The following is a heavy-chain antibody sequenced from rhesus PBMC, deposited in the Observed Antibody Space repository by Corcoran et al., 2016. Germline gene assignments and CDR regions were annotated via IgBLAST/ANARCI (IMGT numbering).Heavy chain of an antibody. D-gene: IGHD2-33*01. V-gene: IGHV4S10*01. CDR3: ARTRPSHTVTPRAFDF. J-gene: IGHJ3*01. Sequence: QVQLQESGPGVVKPSETLSLTCAVSGGSISDNYRWSWIRQPPMEGLEWIGFISGSSPTTSYNPSLYRRVTISTDTSKNQFSLNLNSVTAADTAVYYCARTRPSHTVTPRAFDFWGQGLRVTVSS. CDR1: GGSISDNYR. CDR2: ISGSSPTT.